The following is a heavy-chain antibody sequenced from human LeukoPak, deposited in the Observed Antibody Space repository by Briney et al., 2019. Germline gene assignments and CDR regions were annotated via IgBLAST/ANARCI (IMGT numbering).Heavy chain of an antibody. CDR2: IKQDGSEK. CDR1: GFTFGDYA. J-gene: IGHJ4*02. CDR3: AASSSSVLYYFDY. Sequence: PGGSLRLSCTASGFTFGDYAMSWVRQAPGKGLEWVANIKQDGSEKYYVDSVKGRFTISRDNAKNSLYLQMNSLRAEDAAVYYCAASSSSVLYYFDYWGQGTLVTVSS. V-gene: IGHV3-7*01. D-gene: IGHD6-6*01.